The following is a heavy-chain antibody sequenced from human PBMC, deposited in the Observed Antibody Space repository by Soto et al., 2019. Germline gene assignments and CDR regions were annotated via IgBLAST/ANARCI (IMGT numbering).Heavy chain of an antibody. CDR1: GYSFTSYW. Sequence: GESLKISCKGSGYSFTSYWIAWVRQMPGKGLEWMGIIYPGDSDTRYSPSFQGQVTISADKSISTAYLQWSSLKASDTAMYYCARTGYKGYCSGGSCYAEDYWGQGTLVTVSS. CDR2: IYPGDSDT. D-gene: IGHD2-15*01. J-gene: IGHJ4*02. V-gene: IGHV5-51*01. CDR3: ARTGYKGYCSGGSCYAEDY.